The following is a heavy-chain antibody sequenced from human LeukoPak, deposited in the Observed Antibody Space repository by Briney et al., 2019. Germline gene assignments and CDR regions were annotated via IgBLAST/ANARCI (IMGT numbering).Heavy chain of an antibody. Sequence: GESLKISCKGSGYSFTSHWIGWVRRMPGKGLEWMAMIYPDDSDTRYSPSFQGQVIISVDKSISTAYLQWSSLRPSDTAMYYCAKTQFPAARGASDIWGQGTMVTVPS. V-gene: IGHV5-51*01. CDR1: GYSFTSHW. J-gene: IGHJ3*02. CDR3: AKTQFPAARGASDI. CDR2: IYPDDSDT. D-gene: IGHD2-2*01.